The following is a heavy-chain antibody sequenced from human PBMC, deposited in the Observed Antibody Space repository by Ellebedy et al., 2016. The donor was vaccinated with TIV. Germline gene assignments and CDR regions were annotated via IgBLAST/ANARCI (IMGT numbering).Heavy chain of an antibody. CDR1: GFNFRSYW. V-gene: IGHV3-7*01. CDR3: ARRGSYGDYAVQVNNWFDR. J-gene: IGHJ5*02. CDR2: IYQDGSQK. D-gene: IGHD4-17*01. Sequence: GESLKISCVASGFNFRSYWMGWVRQAPGKGLAWVANIYQDGSQKYYVDSAEGRFTISRANAKNSLYLEMRSLRVEDTAMYYCARRGSYGDYAVQVNNWFDRWGQGTLVTV.